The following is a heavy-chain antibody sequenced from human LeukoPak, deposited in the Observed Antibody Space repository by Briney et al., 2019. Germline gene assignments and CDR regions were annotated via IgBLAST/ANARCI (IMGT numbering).Heavy chain of an antibody. CDR1: GYTLTELS. D-gene: IGHD2-2*01. CDR2: FDPEDGET. CDR3: AAVGPAAINADNWFDP. Sequence: ASVKVSCKVSGYTLTELSMHWVRQAPGKGLEWMGDFDPEDGETFYAQKFQGRDTMTEHTSTDTAYMELSSLRSEDTAVYYCAAVGPAAINADNWFDPWGQGTLVTVSS. J-gene: IGHJ5*02. V-gene: IGHV1-24*01.